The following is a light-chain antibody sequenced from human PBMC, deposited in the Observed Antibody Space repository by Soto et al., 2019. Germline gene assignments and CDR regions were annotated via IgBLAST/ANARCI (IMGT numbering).Light chain of an antibody. Sequence: QSALTQPTSVSGSPGQSITISCTGVSSDIGGYNHVSWYQQHPGKVPRLIIYDVDNRPLGVSNRFSGSQSGNTASLTISGLQAEDEAEYYCCAYTARTTLSWVFGGGTKLIVL. CDR2: DVD. J-gene: IGLJ3*02. CDR3: CAYTARTTLSWV. CDR1: SSDIGGYNH. V-gene: IGLV2-14*03.